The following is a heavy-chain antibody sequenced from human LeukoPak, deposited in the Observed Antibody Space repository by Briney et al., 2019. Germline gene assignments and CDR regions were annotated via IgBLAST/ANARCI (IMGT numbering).Heavy chain of an antibody. J-gene: IGHJ4*02. CDR1: GGSISSGSYY. V-gene: IGHV4-61*02. Sequence: SETLSLTCTVSGGSISSGSYYWSWIRQPAGKGLEWIGRIYTSGSTNYNPSLKSRVTISVDTSKNQFSLKLSSVTAADTAVYYCARNAQGVGATRGFDYWGQGTLVTVSS. CDR3: ARNAQGVGATRGFDY. D-gene: IGHD1-26*01. CDR2: IYTSGST.